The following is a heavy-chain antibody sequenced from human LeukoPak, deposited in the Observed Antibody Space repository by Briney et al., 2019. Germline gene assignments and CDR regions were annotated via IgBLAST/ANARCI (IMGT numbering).Heavy chain of an antibody. CDR2: IYSGGST. CDR3: ARGNPFRY. D-gene: IGHD1-14*01. CDR1: GFTDSSNY. J-gene: IGHJ4*02. Sequence: SGGSLRLSCAASGFTDSSNYMSWIRQAPGKGLEWVSVIYSGGSTYYADSVKGRFTISRDNSKNTLYLQMNSLRAEDTAVYYCARGNPFRYWGQGTLVTVSS. V-gene: IGHV3-53*01.